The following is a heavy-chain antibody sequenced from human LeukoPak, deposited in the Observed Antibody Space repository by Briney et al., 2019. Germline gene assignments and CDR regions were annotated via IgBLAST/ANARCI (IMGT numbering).Heavy chain of an antibody. Sequence: SETLSLTCAVSGGSISGWYWSWIRQPPGKGLEWIGHIYDSGTTNYNPSLKSRVTMSVDSSKNQFSLKLTSVTAADTAVYYCARGPSGYSGYDCTFDYWGQGTLVTVSS. CDR1: GGSISGWY. CDR2: IYDSGTT. CDR3: ARGPSGYSGYDCTFDY. D-gene: IGHD5-12*01. J-gene: IGHJ4*02. V-gene: IGHV4-59*01.